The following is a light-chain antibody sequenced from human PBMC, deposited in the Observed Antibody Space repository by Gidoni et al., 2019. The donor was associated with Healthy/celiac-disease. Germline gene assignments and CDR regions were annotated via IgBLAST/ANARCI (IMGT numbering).Light chain of an antibody. Sequence: ETVLTQPPATLSLSPGERATLPCRASQSVSSYLAWYQQKPGQAPRLLIYDASNRATGIPARFSGSGSGTDFTLTISSLEPEDFAVYYCQQRSNWPLTFGGXTKVEIK. J-gene: IGKJ4*01. CDR3: QQRSNWPLT. V-gene: IGKV3-11*01. CDR2: DAS. CDR1: QSVSSY.